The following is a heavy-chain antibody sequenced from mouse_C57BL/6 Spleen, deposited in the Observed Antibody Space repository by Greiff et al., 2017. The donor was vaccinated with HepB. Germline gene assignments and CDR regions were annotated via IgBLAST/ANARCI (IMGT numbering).Heavy chain of an antibody. D-gene: IGHD2-3*01. Sequence: QVQLQQPGAELVMPGASVKLSCKASGYTFTSYWMHWVKQRPGQGLEWIGEIDPSDSYTNYNQKFKGKSTLTVDKSSSTAYMQLSSLKSEDSAVYYGARSVYDDVAMDYWGQGTSVTVSS. J-gene: IGHJ4*01. CDR1: GYTFTSYW. CDR3: ARSVYDDVAMDY. V-gene: IGHV1-69*01. CDR2: IDPSDSYT.